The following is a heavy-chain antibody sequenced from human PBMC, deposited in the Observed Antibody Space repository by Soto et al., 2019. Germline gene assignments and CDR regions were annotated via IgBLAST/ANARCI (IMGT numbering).Heavy chain of an antibody. CDR3: AREGYNFAPFDY. CDR2: ISYSGTT. Sequence: PSETLSLTCTVSGGSISSYYWSWIRQPPGKGLEWIGYISYSGTTNYNSSLKSRVTISIDTSKNQFSLKFNSVTAADTAVYYCAREGYNFAPFDYWGQGALVTVSP. V-gene: IGHV4-59*01. D-gene: IGHD1-1*01. CDR1: GGSISSYY. J-gene: IGHJ4*02.